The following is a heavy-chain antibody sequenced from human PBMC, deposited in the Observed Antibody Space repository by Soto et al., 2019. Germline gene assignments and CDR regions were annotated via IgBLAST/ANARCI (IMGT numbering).Heavy chain of an antibody. Sequence: PGGSRRLACAASGFTFSSYAMTWVRQAPGKGLDCVSAVSASGERTYYADSVRGRFIISRDNSKNMLFLEMNGLRGEDSAVYYFARDRRPRNTIFVVVYGGWGQGTLVNLSS. CDR1: GFTFSSYA. J-gene: IGHJ4*02. V-gene: IGHV3-23*01. D-gene: IGHD3-3*02. CDR3: ARDRRPRNTIFVVVYGG. CDR2: VSASGERT.